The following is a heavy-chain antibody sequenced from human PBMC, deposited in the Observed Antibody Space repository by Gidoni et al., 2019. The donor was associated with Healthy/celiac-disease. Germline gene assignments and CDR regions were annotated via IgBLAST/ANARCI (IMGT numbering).Heavy chain of an antibody. CDR3: ARSIAAAGMEGWFDP. CDR2: IWYDGSNK. Sequence: VQPGRSLRLSCAASGFTFSSYGMHWVRQAPGKGLEWVAVIWYDGSNKYYADSVKGRFTISRDNSKNTLYLQMNSLRAEDTAVSYCARSIAAAGMEGWFDPWGQGTLVTVSS. CDR1: GFTFSSYG. V-gene: IGHV3-33*01. D-gene: IGHD6-13*01. J-gene: IGHJ5*02.